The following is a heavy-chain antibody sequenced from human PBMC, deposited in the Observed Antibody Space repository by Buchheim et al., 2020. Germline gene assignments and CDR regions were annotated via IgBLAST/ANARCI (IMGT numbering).Heavy chain of an antibody. CDR1: GGTFSSYA. V-gene: IGHV1-69*04. CDR3: SRLGSAAAAGSGGDY. J-gene: IGHJ4*02. CDR2: IIPLLGIA. D-gene: IGHD6-13*01. Sequence: QVQLVQSGAEVKKPGSSVKVSCKASGGTFSSYAISWVRQAPGQGLEWMGRIIPLLGIANYAQKFQGRVTITADKSTSTAYMVLSSLRSEDTVVYYCSRLGSAAAAGSGGDYWGQGTL.